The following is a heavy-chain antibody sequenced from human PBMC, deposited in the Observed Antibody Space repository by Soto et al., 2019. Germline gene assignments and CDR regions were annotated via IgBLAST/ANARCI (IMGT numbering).Heavy chain of an antibody. D-gene: IGHD6-13*01. CDR2: IYSAGSA. CDR3: ARVYSSSYHYFDY. J-gene: IGHJ4*02. CDR1: GFTFSSYS. Sequence: GSLRLSFAASGFTFSSYSMSRVRQAPGKGLEWVSVIYSAGSADFADSVKGRFTISRDNSKNTLYLQMSGLRAEDTAVYYCARVYSSSYHYFDYWGQGTLVTVSS. V-gene: IGHV3-66*01.